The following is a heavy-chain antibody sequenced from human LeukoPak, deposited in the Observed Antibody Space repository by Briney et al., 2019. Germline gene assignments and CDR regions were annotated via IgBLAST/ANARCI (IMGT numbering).Heavy chain of an antibody. Sequence: ASVKVSCKASGGTFSSYAISWVRQAPGQGFEWMGRIIPIFGIANYAQKFQGRVTITADKSTSTAYMELSSLRSEDTAVYYCARGYVSGPEVGWGQGTLVTVSS. CDR2: IIPIFGIA. D-gene: IGHD2-15*01. CDR3: ARGYVSGPEVG. CDR1: GGTFSSYA. J-gene: IGHJ4*02. V-gene: IGHV1-69*04.